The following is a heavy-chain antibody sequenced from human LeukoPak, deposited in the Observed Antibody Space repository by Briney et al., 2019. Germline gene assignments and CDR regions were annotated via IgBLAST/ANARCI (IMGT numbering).Heavy chain of an antibody. D-gene: IGHD1-26*01. J-gene: IGHJ4*02. V-gene: IGHV3-23*01. CDR2: ISASGGST. CDR3: AKGQRWESPHYLDS. Sequence: GGSLRLSCAASGFTFSSSAMSWVRQVPGEGLEWVSGISASGGSTYYADSVRGRFTISRDNSKNTLYVQMNSLRDEDTAVYYCAKGQRWESPHYLDSWGQGTLVTVSS. CDR1: GFTFSSSA.